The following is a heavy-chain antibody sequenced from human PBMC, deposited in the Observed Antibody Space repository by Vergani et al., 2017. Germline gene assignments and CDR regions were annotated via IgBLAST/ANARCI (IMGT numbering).Heavy chain of an antibody. V-gene: IGHV3-9*01. CDR3: ARRLTAMAYCDY. CDR1: GFTFDDYA. Sequence: EVQLVESGGGLIQPGRSLRLSCAASGFTFDDYAMHWVRQAPGKGLEWVSGISWNSGSIGYADSVKGRFTISRDNAKNSLYLQMNSLRAEDTALYYCARRLTAMAYCDYWGQGTLVTVSS. CDR2: ISWNSGSI. D-gene: IGHD5-18*01. J-gene: IGHJ4*02.